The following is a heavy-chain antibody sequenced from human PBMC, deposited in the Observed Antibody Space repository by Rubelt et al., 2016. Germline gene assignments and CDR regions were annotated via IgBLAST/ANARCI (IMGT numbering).Heavy chain of an antibody. CDR2: INAGNGNT. V-gene: IGHV1-3*01. CDR3: AREDTTDRGWYDALDI. D-gene: IGHD6-19*01. J-gene: IGHJ3*02. Sequence: QVQLVQSGAEVKKPGASVKVSCKVSGYTLTELSMHWVRQAPGKGLEWMGWINAGNGNTQYSQKFQGRVTITRDTSARTADMELSSLRSEDTAVYYCAREDTTDRGWYDALDIWGQGTMVTVSS. CDR1: GYTLTELS.